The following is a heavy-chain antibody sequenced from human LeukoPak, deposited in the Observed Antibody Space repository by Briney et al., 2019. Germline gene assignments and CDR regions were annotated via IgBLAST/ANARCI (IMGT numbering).Heavy chain of an antibody. V-gene: IGHV3-74*01. J-gene: IGHJ4*02. D-gene: IGHD5-24*01. CDR1: GFTFSSYW. Sequence: GGSLRLSCAASGFTFSSYWMHWVRQAPGKGLVWVSRINSDGSSTSYADSVKGRFTISRDNAKNTLYLQMNSLRADDTAVYYCARAPPAVEMATNFDYWGQGTLVTVSS. CDR3: ARAPPAVEMATNFDY. CDR2: INSDGSST.